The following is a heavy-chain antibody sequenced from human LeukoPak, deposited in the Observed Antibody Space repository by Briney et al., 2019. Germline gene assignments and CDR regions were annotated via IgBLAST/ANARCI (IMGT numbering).Heavy chain of an antibody. V-gene: IGHV4-34*06. CDR3: AGGGSSSGTFDI. CDR1: GGSFSGYY. Sequence: SETLSLTCAVYGGSFSGYYWGWIRQPPGKGLEWIGEINHSGSTNYNPSLKSRVTMSVDKSKNQVSLNLASLTAADTGLYYCAGGGSSSGTFDIWGPGTFVTVSS. CDR2: INHSGST. D-gene: IGHD2-2*01. J-gene: IGHJ3*02.